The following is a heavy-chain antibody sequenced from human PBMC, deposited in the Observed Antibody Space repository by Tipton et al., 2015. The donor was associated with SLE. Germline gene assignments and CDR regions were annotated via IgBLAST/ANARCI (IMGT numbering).Heavy chain of an antibody. V-gene: IGHV4-59*12. CDR2: IGYTGST. CDR3: ARDNWGKSEVRAFDI. J-gene: IGHJ3*02. D-gene: IGHD3-16*01. Sequence: TLSLTCTVSGGSFSGYYWTWIRQPPGKGLEWIGLIGYTGSTNYNPSLKSRVTMSVDTSKNQFSLKLISVTAADTAVYFCARDNWGKSEVRAFDIWGPGTVVTVSS. CDR1: GGSFSGYY.